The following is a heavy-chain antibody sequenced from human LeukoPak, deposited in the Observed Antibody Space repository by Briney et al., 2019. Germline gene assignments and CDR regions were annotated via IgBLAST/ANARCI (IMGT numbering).Heavy chain of an antibody. J-gene: IGHJ3*02. CDR3: VASSWLVGGVGAFDI. D-gene: IGHD6-19*01. CDR2: TYYRSKWYN. CDR1: GDSVSSNSAA. V-gene: IGHV6-1*01. Sequence: SQTLSLTCAISGDSVSSNSAAWNWIRQSPSRGLEWLGRTYYRSKWYNDYAVSVKSRITINPDTSKNQFSLQLNSVTPEDTAVYYCVASSWLVGGVGAFDIWGQGTMVTVSS.